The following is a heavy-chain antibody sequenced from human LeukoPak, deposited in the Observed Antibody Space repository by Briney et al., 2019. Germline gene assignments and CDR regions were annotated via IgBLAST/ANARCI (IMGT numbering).Heavy chain of an antibody. V-gene: IGHV1-2*02. CDR3: ARGAIVVVPAAIGSWFDP. CDR1: GYTFTGYY. J-gene: IGHJ5*02. CDR2: INPNSGGT. D-gene: IGHD2-2*02. Sequence: GASVKVSCKASGYTFTGYYMHWVRQAPGQGLEWMGWINPNSGGTNYAQKFQGRVTMTRDTSISTAYMELGRLRSDDTAVYYCARGAIVVVPAAIGSWFDPWGQGTLVTVSS.